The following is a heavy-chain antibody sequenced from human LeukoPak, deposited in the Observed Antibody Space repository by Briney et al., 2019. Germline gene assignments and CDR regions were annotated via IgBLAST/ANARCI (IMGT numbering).Heavy chain of an antibody. V-gene: IGHV3-15*01. CDR2: IKSKTDGGTT. CDR3: TTEAERGGPGFDI. CDR1: GFTFSNAW. Sequence: GGSLRLSCAASGFTFSNAWMSWVRQAPGKGLEWVGRIKSKTDGGTTDYATPVKGRFTISRDDSKNTLYLQMNSLKTEDTAVYYCTTEAERGGPGFDIWGQGTMVTVSS. J-gene: IGHJ3*02. D-gene: IGHD5-24*01.